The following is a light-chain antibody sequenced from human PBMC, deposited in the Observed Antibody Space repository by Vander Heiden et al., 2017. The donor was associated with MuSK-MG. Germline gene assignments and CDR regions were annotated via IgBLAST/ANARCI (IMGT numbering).Light chain of an antibody. V-gene: IGKV3-11*01. J-gene: IGKJ4*01. Sequence: VLTQSPATLSLSPGERATLSCRASQSVGTYLAWYQHKPGQAPRLLIYDASKRATGIPGRFSGSGSGTDFTLTISSLEPQDFAVYYCQQCSIWQAFGGGTKAEIK. CDR3: QQCSIWQA. CDR2: DAS. CDR1: QSVGTY.